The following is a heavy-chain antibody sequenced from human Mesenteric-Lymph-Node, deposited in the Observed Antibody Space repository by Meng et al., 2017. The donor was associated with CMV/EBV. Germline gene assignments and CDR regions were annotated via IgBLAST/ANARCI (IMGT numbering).Heavy chain of an antibody. J-gene: IGHJ5*02. D-gene: IGHD1-1*01. CDR2: IYYSGNT. CDR1: GGSIASGGYS. CDR3: ARGWRVQTNWFDP. V-gene: IGHV4-30-2*01. Sequence: VSGGSIASGGYSWNWIRQAPGKGLEWIGYIYYSGNTYYNPSLKSRFTISLDASKNQFSLRLNSVTAADTAVYYCARGWRVQTNWFDPWGQGTLVTVSS.